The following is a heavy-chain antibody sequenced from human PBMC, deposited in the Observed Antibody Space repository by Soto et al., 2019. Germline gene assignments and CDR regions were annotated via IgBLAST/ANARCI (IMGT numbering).Heavy chain of an antibody. D-gene: IGHD3-22*01. CDR2: ISYGGGTQ. J-gene: IGHJ5*02. V-gene: IGHV3-30*03. Sequence: QVQLVESGGGVVQPGRSLRLSCVTSGFTFSNYGMQWVRQAPGKGLEWVAVISYGGGTQYYADSVKGRFTISRDNAKNSLYLQMNSLRAEDTALYYCARDLSPYSDYYDESSSETWFDPWGQGTLVTVSS. CDR3: ARDLSPYSDYYDESSSETWFDP. CDR1: GFTFSNYG.